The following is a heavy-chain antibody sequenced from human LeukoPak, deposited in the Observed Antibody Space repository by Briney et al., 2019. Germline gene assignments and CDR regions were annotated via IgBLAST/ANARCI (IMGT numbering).Heavy chain of an antibody. Sequence: GGSLRLSCAASGFTFSDYYMSWIRQAPGKGLEWVSYISSSGSTIYYADSVKGRFTISRDNAKNSLYLQMNSLRAEDTAVYYCARALLWFGESVWYFDYWGQGTLVTVSS. CDR2: ISSSGSTI. D-gene: IGHD3-10*01. V-gene: IGHV3-11*04. CDR1: GFTFSDYY. CDR3: ARALLWFGESVWYFDY. J-gene: IGHJ4*02.